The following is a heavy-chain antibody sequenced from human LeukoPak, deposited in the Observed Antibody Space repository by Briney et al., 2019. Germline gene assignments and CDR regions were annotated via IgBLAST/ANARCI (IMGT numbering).Heavy chain of an antibody. J-gene: IGHJ4*02. D-gene: IGHD4-17*01. CDR3: ARDSDYGDYGFLV. CDR1: GGTFSSYA. CDR2: IIPIFGTA. V-gene: IGHV1-69*06. Sequence: GASVKVSCKASGGTFSSYAISWVRQAPGQGLEWMGGIIPIFGTANYAQKFQGRVTITADKSTSTAYMELSSLRSEDTAVYYCARDSDYGDYGFLVWGQGTLVTVSS.